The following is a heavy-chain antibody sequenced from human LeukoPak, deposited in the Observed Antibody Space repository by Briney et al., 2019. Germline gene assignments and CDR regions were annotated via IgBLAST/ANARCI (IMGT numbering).Heavy chain of an antibody. CDR2: ISYSGTT. V-gene: IGHV4-39*07. J-gene: IGHJ4*02. Sequence: SETLSLTCTVSGGSISNSRYYWGWIRQPPGKGLEWIGSISYSGTTYSNPSFKSRVAMSLDTSKNQFSLRLCSVTSADTAMYYCARVDRHLGIRHFFDYWGQGTLVTVSS. CDR3: ARVDRHLGIRHFFDY. D-gene: IGHD7-27*01. CDR1: GGSISNSRYY.